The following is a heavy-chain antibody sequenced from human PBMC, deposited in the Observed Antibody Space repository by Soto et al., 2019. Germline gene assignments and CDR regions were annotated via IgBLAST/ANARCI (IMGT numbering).Heavy chain of an antibody. J-gene: IGHJ5*02. CDR1: GYTFTSYA. CDR3: ARTTGEDWFGELFGWFDP. Sequence: QVQLVQSGAEVKKPWASVKVSCKASGYTFTSYAMHWVRQAPGQRLEWMGWINAGNGNTKYSQKFQGRVTITRDTSASTAYMELSSLRSEDTAVYYCARTTGEDWFGELFGWFDPWGQGTLVTVSS. D-gene: IGHD3-10*01. V-gene: IGHV1-3*01. CDR2: INAGNGNT.